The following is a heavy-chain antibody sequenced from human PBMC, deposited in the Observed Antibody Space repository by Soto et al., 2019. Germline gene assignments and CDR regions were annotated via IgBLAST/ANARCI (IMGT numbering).Heavy chain of an antibody. CDR3: AQGGDAYDRNGYHSSDFLEF. CDR1: GLSSGDPY. J-gene: IGHJ4*02. V-gene: IGHV4-34*01. CDR2: IKHRGIG. D-gene: IGHD5-12*01. Sequence: VYGLSSGDPYWTWVRQSSGKGLEWLGEIKHRGIGNYNPALKGRLARSLDPSKKAFSLRLDSVTAAATAIYYCAQGGDAYDRNGYHSSDFLEFWGRGNLVTVSS.